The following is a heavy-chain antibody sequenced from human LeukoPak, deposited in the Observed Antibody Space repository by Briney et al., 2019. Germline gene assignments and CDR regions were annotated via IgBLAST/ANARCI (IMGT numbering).Heavy chain of an antibody. D-gene: IGHD3-10*01. Sequence: GGSLRLSCAASGFTFSNYYISWVRHAPGKGLEWVANIKQDGSEKYYVDSVKGRFTISRDNAKNSLYLQMNSLRAEDTAVYYCARAGSGPYYYYMDVWGKGTTVTVSS. V-gene: IGHV3-7*01. CDR1: GFTFSNYY. J-gene: IGHJ6*03. CDR3: ARAGSGPYYYYMDV. CDR2: IKQDGSEK.